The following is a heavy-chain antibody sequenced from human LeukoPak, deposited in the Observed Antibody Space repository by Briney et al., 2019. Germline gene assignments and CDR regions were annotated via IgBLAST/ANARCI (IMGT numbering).Heavy chain of an antibody. CDR1: GFTFDDYG. J-gene: IGHJ4*02. CDR2: ISSSSRTI. D-gene: IGHD6-19*01. Sequence: GGSLRLSCAASGFTFDDYGMSWVRQAPGKGLEWVSYISSSSRTIYYADSVKGRFTISRDNAKNSLYLQMNSLRDEDTAVYYCASVASSGGGWGQGTLVTVSS. CDR3: ASVASSGGG. V-gene: IGHV3-48*02.